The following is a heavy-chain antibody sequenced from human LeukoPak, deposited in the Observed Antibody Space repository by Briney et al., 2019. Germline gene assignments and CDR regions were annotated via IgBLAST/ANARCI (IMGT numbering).Heavy chain of an antibody. D-gene: IGHD1-26*01. J-gene: IGHJ4*02. CDR3: ARAEWEFGRYNY. Sequence: ASVTVSCKASGGTLSSYVISWVRQAPGQGLEWMGRIIPIVGMTDYAQKFQGRVTVTADKSTSTAYLDLTGLTAEDTAVYFCARAEWEFGRYNYWGQGTLVTVSS. CDR2: IIPIVGMT. CDR1: GGTLSSYV. V-gene: IGHV1-69*04.